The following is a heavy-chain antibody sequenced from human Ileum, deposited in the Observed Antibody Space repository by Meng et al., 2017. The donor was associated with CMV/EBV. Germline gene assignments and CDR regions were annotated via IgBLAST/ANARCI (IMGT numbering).Heavy chain of an antibody. D-gene: IGHD5-24*01. Sequence: GGPLRLSCAGSGFIFGDYAVTWVRQAPGKGLEWVGLIRNKAFRGTTEYAASVRGRFTISRDDSKSIAYVQMSSLKTEDTAVYYCGRGRNAYNWDAFDVWGQGTMVTVSS. V-gene: IGHV3-49*04. CDR1: GFIFGDYA. J-gene: IGHJ3*01. CDR2: IRNKAFRGTT. CDR3: GRGRNAYNWDAFDV.